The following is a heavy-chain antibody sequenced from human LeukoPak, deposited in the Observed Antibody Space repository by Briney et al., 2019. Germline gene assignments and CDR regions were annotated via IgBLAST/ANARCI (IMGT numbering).Heavy chain of an antibody. CDR2: IYSGGST. CDR1: GFTVSSNY. Sequence: GGSLRLSCAASGFTVSSNYMSWVRQAPGKGLEWVSVIYSGGSTYYADSVKGRFTISRGNSKNTLFLQMNSLRAEDTAVYYCARTGKGGSYSDYWGQGTLVTVSS. J-gene: IGHJ4*02. D-gene: IGHD1-26*01. V-gene: IGHV3-53*01. CDR3: ARTGKGGSYSDY.